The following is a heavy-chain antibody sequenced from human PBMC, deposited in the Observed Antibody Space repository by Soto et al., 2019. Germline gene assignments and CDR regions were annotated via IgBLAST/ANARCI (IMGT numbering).Heavy chain of an antibody. CDR2: INPSGGST. J-gene: IGHJ6*02. Sequence: QVQLVQSGAEVKKPGASVKVSCKASGYTFTSYYMHWVRQAPGQGLEWMGIINPSGGSTSYAQKFQGRVTMTRDTSTSTVYMELSSLRSEDTAVYYCARSYCGGDCYSPSGHYYYGMDVWGQGTTVTVSS. D-gene: IGHD2-21*02. V-gene: IGHV1-46*01. CDR1: GYTFTSYY. CDR3: ARSYCGGDCYSPSGHYYYGMDV.